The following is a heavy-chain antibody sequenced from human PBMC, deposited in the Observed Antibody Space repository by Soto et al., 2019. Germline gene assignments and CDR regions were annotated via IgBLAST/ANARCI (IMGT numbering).Heavy chain of an antibody. CDR2: IYPRDSET. CDR3: ARHYDGFGV. Sequence: PGESLKISCKASGYSFTNYWIGWVRQMPGQGLEWMGIIYPRDSETRYSPSLQGQVTISADKSISTAYLQWSSLKASDTAMYYCARHYDGFGVWGPGTLVTVSS. CDR1: GYSFTNYW. J-gene: IGHJ3*01. V-gene: IGHV5-51*01.